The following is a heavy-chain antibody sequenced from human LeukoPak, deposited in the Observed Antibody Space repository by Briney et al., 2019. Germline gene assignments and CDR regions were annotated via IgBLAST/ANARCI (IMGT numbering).Heavy chain of an antibody. V-gene: IGHV4-38-2*02. CDR2: IYHSGST. J-gene: IGHJ4*02. CDR1: GGSISSGYY. CDR3: ARALGYSYGYRGYFDY. D-gene: IGHD5-18*01. Sequence: PSETLSLTCTVSGGSISSGYYWGWIRQPPGKGLEWIGSIYHSGSTYYNPSLKSRVTISVDTSKNQFSLKLSSVTAADTAVYYCARALGYSYGYRGYFDYWGQGTLVTVSS.